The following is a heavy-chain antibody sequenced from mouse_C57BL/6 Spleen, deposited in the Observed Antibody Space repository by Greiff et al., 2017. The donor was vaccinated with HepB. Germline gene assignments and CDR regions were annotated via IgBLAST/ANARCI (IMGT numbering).Heavy chain of an antibody. J-gene: IGHJ4*01. Sequence: VQLQQSGAELVKPGASVKLSCKASGYTFTSYWMQWVKQRPGQGLEWIGEIDPSDSYTNYNQKFKGTATLTVDTSSSTAYMQLRSLTSEDSAVYYCAIITTVVAPYAMDYWGQGTSVTVSS. V-gene: IGHV1-50*01. CDR1: GYTFTSYW. CDR2: IDPSDSYT. D-gene: IGHD1-1*01. CDR3: AIITTVVAPYAMDY.